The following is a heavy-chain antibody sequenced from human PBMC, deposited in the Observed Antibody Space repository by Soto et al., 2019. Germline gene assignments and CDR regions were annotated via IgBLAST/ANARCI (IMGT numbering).Heavy chain of an antibody. J-gene: IGHJ4*02. V-gene: IGHV1-69*13. Sequence: GASVKVSCKASGGTFSSYAISWVRQAPGQGLEWMGGIIPIFGTANYAQKFQGRVTITADESTSTAYMELSSLRSEDTAVYYCASQRSTDCGGDCYFYFDDWGQGTLVTVSS. D-gene: IGHD2-21*02. CDR2: IIPIFGTA. CDR1: GGTFSSYA. CDR3: ASQRSTDCGGDCYFYFDD.